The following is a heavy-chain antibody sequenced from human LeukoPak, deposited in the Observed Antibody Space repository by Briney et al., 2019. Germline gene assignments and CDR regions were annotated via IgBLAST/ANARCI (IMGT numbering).Heavy chain of an antibody. CDR2: VDAHGQGT. CDR1: GFTFSSYW. CDR3: ARSNYDSTTFYYHLDL. J-gene: IGHJ5*02. D-gene: IGHD2/OR15-2a*01. V-gene: IGHV3-74*01. Sequence: GGSLRLSCAASGFTFSSYWMHWVRQAPGKGPVWVSRVDAHGQGTAYADSVKGRFTIFRDNAKNTLSLQMNSLSAEDTAVYYCARSNYDSTTFYYHLDLWGQGTLVTVSS.